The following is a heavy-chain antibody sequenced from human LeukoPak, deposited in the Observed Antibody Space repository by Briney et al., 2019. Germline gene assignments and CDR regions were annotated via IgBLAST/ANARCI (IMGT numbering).Heavy chain of an antibody. CDR1: GFTFSSYS. CDR3: ARVKGDYDFWSGYHY. J-gene: IGHJ4*02. V-gene: IGHV3-21*01. D-gene: IGHD3-3*01. CDR2: ISSSSSYI. Sequence: GGSLRLSCAASGFTFSSYSMNWVRQAPGKGLEWVSSISSSSSYIYYADSVKGRFTISRDNAKNSLYLQMNSLRAEDTAVYYCARVKGDYDFWSGYHYWGQGTLVTVSS.